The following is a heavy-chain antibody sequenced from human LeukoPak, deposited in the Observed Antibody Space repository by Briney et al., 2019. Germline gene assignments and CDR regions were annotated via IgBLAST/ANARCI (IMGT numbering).Heavy chain of an antibody. CDR3: ARGGYNILPGYPAPYDY. Sequence: ASVKVSCKASGGTFSSYAISWVRQAPGQGLEWMGWISAYNDNRNFAQKLQGRVTLTTDTSTSTAYMGLRSLRSDDTAVYYCARGGYNILPGYPAPYDYWGQGPLVTVSS. J-gene: IGHJ4*02. D-gene: IGHD3-9*01. CDR1: GGTFSSYA. CDR2: ISAYNDNR. V-gene: IGHV1-18*01.